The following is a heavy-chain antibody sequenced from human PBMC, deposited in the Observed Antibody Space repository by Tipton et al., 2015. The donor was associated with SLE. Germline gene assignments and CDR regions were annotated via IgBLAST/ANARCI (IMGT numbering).Heavy chain of an antibody. CDR3: AGERLHLDGTENTFDI. J-gene: IGHJ3*02. CDR1: GGSLSSYY. D-gene: IGHD2/OR15-2a*01. V-gene: IGHV4-59*01. CDR2: IYHSGST. Sequence: LRLSCTVSGGSLSSYYWSWIRQPPGKGLEWIGEIYHSGSTSYNPSLKSRVSISLDTSKNQFSLKLSSVTAADTAVYYSAGERLHLDGTENTFDIWGQGTMVTVSS.